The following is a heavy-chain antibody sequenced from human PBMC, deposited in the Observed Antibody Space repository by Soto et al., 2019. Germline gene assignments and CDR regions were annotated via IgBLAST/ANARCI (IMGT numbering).Heavy chain of an antibody. Sequence: EVHLVESGGGLVQPGGSLRLSCAASGFTSFSYYSMNWVRQAPGKGLEWVSFISGSGSPIYYADSVRGRFTISRDNAKNTLYLQMNSLRLEDTAVYYCARRLPHFDLLLVPFDYWGQGTLVTVSS. J-gene: IGHJ4*02. V-gene: IGHV3-48*01. CDR3: ARRLPHFDLLLVPFDY. CDR1: GFTSFSYYS. CDR2: ISGSGSPI. D-gene: IGHD3-9*01.